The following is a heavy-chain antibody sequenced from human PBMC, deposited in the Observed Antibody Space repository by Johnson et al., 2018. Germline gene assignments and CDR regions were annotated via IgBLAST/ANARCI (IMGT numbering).Heavy chain of an antibody. V-gene: IGHV1-69*01. D-gene: IGHD2-15*01. CDR2: IIPIFGTA. CDR1: GGTFSSYA. J-gene: IGHJ4*02. CDR3: AKDRVPTRRGGLDY. Sequence: QVQLQESGAEVKKPGSSXKVSCKASGGTFSSYAISWVRQAPGQGLEWMGGIIPIFGTANYAQKFQGRVTITADESTGTAYMELSSLRSGETAVYYCAKDRVPTRRGGLDYWGQGTLVTVSS.